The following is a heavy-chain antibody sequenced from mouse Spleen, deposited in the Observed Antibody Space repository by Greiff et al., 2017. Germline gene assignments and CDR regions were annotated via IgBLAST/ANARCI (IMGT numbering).Heavy chain of an antibody. CDR2: ISYSGST. CDR3: ARGGLTGKAWFAY. V-gene: IGHV3-2*02. J-gene: IGHJ3*01. CDR1: GYSITSDYA. Sequence: EVKLMESGPGLVKPSQSLSLTCTVTGYSITSDYAWNWIRQFPGNKLEWMGYISYSGSTSYNPSLKSRISITRDTSKNQFFLQLNSVTTEDTATYYCARGGLTGKAWFAYWGQGTLVTVSA. D-gene: IGHD4-1*01.